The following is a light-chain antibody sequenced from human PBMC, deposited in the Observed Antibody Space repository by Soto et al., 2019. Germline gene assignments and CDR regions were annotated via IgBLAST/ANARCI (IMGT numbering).Light chain of an antibody. V-gene: IGKV1-5*03. CDR3: QQYKSYSLT. CDR1: QSISSW. CDR2: KAS. Sequence: DIQMTQSPSTLCASVGDRVTITCRASQSISSWLAWYQQKPGKAPKLLIYKASSLESGVPSRFSGSGSGTEFTLAISSLQADDFATYYCQQYKSYSLTFGGGTKVDIK. J-gene: IGKJ4*01.